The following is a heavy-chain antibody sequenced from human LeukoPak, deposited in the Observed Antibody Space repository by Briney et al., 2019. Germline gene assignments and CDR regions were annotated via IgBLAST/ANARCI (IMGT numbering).Heavy chain of an antibody. D-gene: IGHD3-3*01. V-gene: IGHV3-21*01. J-gene: IGHJ5*02. CDR1: GFTFNSYS. Sequence: GGSLRLSCAASGFTFNSYSMNWVRQAPGKGLEWVSSISSSSSYIYYADSVKGRFTISRDNAKNSLYLQMNSLRAEDTAVYYCARVPVRFLDPLGSWFDPWGQGTLVTVSS. CDR3: ARVPVRFLDPLGSWFDP. CDR2: ISSSSSYI.